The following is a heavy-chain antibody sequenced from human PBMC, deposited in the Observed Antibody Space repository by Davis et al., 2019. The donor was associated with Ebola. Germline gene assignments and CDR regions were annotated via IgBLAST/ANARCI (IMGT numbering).Heavy chain of an antibody. V-gene: IGHV3-30-3*01. CDR2: ISYDGSNK. Sequence: PGGSLRLSCAASGFTFSSYAMHWVRQAPGKGLEWVAVISYDGSNKYYADSVKGRFTISRDNSKNTLYLRMNSLRAEDTAVYYCAKGGFIYRNRAYYYYMDVWGKGTTVTVSS. CDR3: AKGGFIYRNRAYYYYMDV. J-gene: IGHJ6*03. CDR1: GFTFSSYA. D-gene: IGHD4-11*01.